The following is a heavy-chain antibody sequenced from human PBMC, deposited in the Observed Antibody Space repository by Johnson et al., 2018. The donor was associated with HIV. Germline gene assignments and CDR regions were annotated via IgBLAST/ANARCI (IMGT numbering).Heavy chain of an antibody. CDR3: AKAIWGGGNLGMGAFDI. J-gene: IGHJ3*02. Sequence: VQLVESGGGLVQPGGSLRLSCAASGFTFSSYDMHWVRQATGKGLEWVSAIGTAGDTYYPGSVKGRFTISRENAKNSLYLQMNSLRVEDTALYYCAKAIWGGGNLGMGAFDIWGQGTMVTVSS. CDR2: IGTAGDT. V-gene: IGHV3-13*01. CDR1: GFTFSSYD. D-gene: IGHD4-23*01.